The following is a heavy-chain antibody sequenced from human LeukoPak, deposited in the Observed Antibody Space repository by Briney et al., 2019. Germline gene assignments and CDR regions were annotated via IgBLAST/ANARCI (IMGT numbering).Heavy chain of an antibody. D-gene: IGHD2-21*02. V-gene: IGHV3-9*01. CDR2: ISWNSGSI. J-gene: IGHJ4*02. CDR3: AKASKGDPPYYFDY. CDR1: GFTFDDYA. Sequence: SGGSLRLSCAASGFTFDDYAMPWVRQAPGKGLEWVSGISWNSGSIGYADSVKGRFTISRDNAKNSLYLQMNSLRAEDTALYYCAKASKGDPPYYFDYWGQGTLVTVSS.